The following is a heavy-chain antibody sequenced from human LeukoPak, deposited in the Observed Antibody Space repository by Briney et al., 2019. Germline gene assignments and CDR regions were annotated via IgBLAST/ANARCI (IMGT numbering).Heavy chain of an antibody. D-gene: IGHD3-22*01. V-gene: IGHV3-48*03. J-gene: IGHJ3*02. CDR3: AREGGTSGYYDAFDI. CDR2: ISSSGSAI. CDR1: GFSRYE. Sequence: GGSLRLSCAASGFSRYEMNWVRQAPGKGLEWISYISSSGSAIYYADSVKGRFTISRDNAKNSLYLQMNSLRAEDTAVYYCAREGGTSGYYDAFDIWGQGTMVTVSS.